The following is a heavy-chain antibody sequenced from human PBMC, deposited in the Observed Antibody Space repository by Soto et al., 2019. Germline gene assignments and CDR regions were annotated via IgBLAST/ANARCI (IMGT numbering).Heavy chain of an antibody. CDR1: GGTFSSYA. V-gene: IGHV1-69*13. Sequence: SVKVCCKASGGTFSSYAISWVRQAPGQGLEWMGGIIPIFGTANYAQKFQGRVTITADESTSTAYMELSSLRSEDTAVYYCARALGIAAYNWFDPWGQGTLVTVSS. CDR2: IIPIFGTA. J-gene: IGHJ5*02. D-gene: IGHD6-13*01. CDR3: ARALGIAAYNWFDP.